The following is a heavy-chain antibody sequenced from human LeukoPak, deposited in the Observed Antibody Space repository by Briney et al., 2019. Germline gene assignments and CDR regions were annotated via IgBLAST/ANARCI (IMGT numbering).Heavy chain of an antibody. D-gene: IGHD3-22*01. CDR3: AKETLLFYDYYDSSGYFGSLDY. V-gene: IGHV3-23*01. J-gene: IGHJ4*02. CDR2: ISGSGGST. CDR1: GFTFSSYA. Sequence: GGSLRLSCADSGFTFSSYAMSWVRQAPGKGLEWVSAISGSGGSTYYADSVKGRFTISRDNSKNTLYLQMNSLRAEDTAVYYCAKETLLFYDYYDSSGYFGSLDYWGQGTLVTVSS.